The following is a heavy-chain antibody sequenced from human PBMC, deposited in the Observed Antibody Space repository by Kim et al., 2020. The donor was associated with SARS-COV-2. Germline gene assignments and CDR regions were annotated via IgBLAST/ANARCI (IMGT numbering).Heavy chain of an antibody. J-gene: IGHJ4*02. D-gene: IGHD6-13*01. CDR3: AKVGSSWYIDY. Sequence: TYHADTVKGRFTISRDNSKNTLYLQMNSLRAEDTAVYYCAKVGSSWYIDYWGQGTLVTVSS. CDR2: T. V-gene: IGHV3-23*01.